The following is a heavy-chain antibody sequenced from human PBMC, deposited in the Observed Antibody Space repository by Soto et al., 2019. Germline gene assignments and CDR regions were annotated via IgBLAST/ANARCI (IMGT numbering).Heavy chain of an antibody. V-gene: IGHV3-23*01. Sequence: GGSLRLSCAASGFTFSSYAMSWVRQAPGKGLEWVSAISGSGGSTYYADSVKGRFTISRDNSKNTLYLQMNSLRAEDTAVYYCAATMFDYYYYMDVWGKGTTVTVSS. D-gene: IGHD3-10*02. CDR2: ISGSGGST. CDR3: AATMFDYYYYMDV. J-gene: IGHJ6*03. CDR1: GFTFSSYA.